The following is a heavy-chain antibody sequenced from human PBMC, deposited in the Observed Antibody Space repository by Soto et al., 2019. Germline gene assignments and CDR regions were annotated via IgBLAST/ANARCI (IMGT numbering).Heavy chain of an antibody. Sequence: GGSLRLSCAASGFTFSGYAMGWVRQGPGKGLEWVGVVSSGGSTHYTDSVRGRFTISSDNYKNTMSLQMNSLTDEDSVVYFCAKRRGAGGHFDLWGQGALVHVSS. V-gene: IGHV3-23*01. J-gene: IGHJ4*02. D-gene: IGHD2-15*01. CDR3: AKRRGAGGHFDL. CDR2: VSSGGST. CDR1: GFTFSGYA.